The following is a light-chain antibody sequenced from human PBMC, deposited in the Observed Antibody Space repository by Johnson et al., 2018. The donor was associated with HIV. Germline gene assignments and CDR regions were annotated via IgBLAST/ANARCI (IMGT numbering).Light chain of an antibody. CDR2: DNN. CDR1: SSNIGNNY. Sequence: HSVLTQPPSVSAAPGQKVTISCSGSSSNIGNNYVSWYQQLQGTAPKLLIYDNNKRPSGIPDRFSGSKSGTSATLGITGLQTGDEADYYCGTWDSSLSASYVFGTGTKVTVL. V-gene: IGLV1-51*01. CDR3: GTWDSSLSASYV. J-gene: IGLJ1*01.